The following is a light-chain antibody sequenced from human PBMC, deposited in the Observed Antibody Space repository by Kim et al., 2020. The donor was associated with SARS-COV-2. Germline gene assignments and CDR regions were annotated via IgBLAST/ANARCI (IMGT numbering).Light chain of an antibody. CDR2: SND. CDR1: RSNIGSKT. Sequence: PGQRVSISCSGGRSNIGSKTIAWYQQLPGAAPKLLIYSNDQRPSGVPDRFSGSKSGTSASLAISGLQPEDEGDYYCAVWHDSLYGVFGGGTQLTVL. J-gene: IGLJ3*02. CDR3: AVWHDSLYGV. V-gene: IGLV1-44*01.